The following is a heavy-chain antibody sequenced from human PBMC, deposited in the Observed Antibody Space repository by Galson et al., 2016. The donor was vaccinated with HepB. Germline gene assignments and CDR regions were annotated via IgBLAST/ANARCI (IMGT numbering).Heavy chain of an antibody. J-gene: IGHJ4*02. D-gene: IGHD3-10*01. CDR3: ARDRSSGSGNFGY. CDR1: GGSMSTYY. Sequence: QVQLQESGPGLVKPSETLSLTCPVSGGSMSTYYWSWIRQPPGKGLEWIAFIYYSGSTNYNPSLKSRVSISVDTSKNQFSLRLSSVTAADTAVYYCARDRSSGSGNFGYWGQGTLVTVSS. V-gene: IGHV4-59*12. CDR2: IYYSGST.